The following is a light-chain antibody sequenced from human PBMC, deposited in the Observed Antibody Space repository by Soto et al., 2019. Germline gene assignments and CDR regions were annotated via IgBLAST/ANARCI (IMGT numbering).Light chain of an antibody. J-gene: IGLJ2*01. CDR1: SSDFGNYKF. CDR3: CSYAGESSFAI. V-gene: IGLV2-23*02. CDR2: EVS. Sequence: QSVLTQPASVSGSPGQSITISYTGSSSDFGNYKFVSWYQQHPGQAPKFLIYEVSKRPPGVSNRFSGSKSGNTASLTISGLQAEDEADYYCCSYAGESSFAIFGGGTKVTVL.